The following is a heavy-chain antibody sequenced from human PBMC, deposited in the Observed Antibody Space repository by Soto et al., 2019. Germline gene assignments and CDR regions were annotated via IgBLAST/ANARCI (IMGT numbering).Heavy chain of an antibody. CDR1: GFTFSDHY. CDR2: SSNSGSFT. Sequence: GGSLRFSCAASGFTFSDHYMSWIRQAPGKGLEWIGYSSNSGSFTRYADSVKGRFSISRDNAKNSLYLQINSLRGDDTAIYYCVRSGDNYNLLDYWGQGTPVTVS. CDR3: VRSGDNYNLLDY. V-gene: IGHV3-11*06. J-gene: IGHJ4*02. D-gene: IGHD1-1*01.